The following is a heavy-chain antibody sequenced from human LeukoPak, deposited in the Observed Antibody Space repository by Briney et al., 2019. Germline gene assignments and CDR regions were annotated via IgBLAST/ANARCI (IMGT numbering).Heavy chain of an antibody. Sequence: GSLRLSCAASGFTFSGYSMNWIRRPPGKGLEWIGEINHSGSANYNPSLKSRVTISVDTSKKQFSLKLSSVTAADTAVYYCARPYCSAGNCYSNFDSWGQGTLVTVSS. V-gene: IGHV4-34*01. CDR2: INHSGSA. CDR1: GFTFSGYS. J-gene: IGHJ4*02. D-gene: IGHD2-15*01. CDR3: ARPYCSAGNCYSNFDS.